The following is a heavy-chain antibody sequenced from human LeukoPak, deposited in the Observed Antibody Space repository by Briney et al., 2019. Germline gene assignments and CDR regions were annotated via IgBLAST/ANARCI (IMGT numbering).Heavy chain of an antibody. D-gene: IGHD3-16*01. CDR2: INHSGST. CDR3: ARVAGNDYVWGPDY. V-gene: IGHV4-34*01. J-gene: IGHJ4*02. CDR1: GGSFSGYY. Sequence: PSETLSLTCAVCGGSFSGYYWSWIRQPPGKGLEWIGEINHSGSTNYNPSLKSRVTISVDTSKNQFSLKLSSVTAADTAVYYCARVAGNDYVWGPDYWGQGTLVTVSS.